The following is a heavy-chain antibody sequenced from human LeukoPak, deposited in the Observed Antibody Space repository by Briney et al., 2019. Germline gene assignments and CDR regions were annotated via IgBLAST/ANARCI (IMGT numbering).Heavy chain of an antibody. Sequence: SETLSLTCALYGGSFSDYYWSWIRQPPGKGLEWIGEINHNGSTNYNPSLKSRVTISVDTSKNQFSLKLSSVTAADTAVYYCARRITVVYYFDYWGQGTPVTVSS. CDR1: GGSFSDYY. CDR3: ARRITVVYYFDY. CDR2: INHNGST. J-gene: IGHJ4*02. V-gene: IGHV4-34*01. D-gene: IGHD2-8*02.